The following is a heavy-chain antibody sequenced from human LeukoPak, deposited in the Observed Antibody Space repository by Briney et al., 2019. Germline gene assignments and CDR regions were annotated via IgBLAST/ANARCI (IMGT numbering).Heavy chain of an antibody. CDR3: ARSYCSSTSCYTGGFDY. D-gene: IGHD2-2*02. V-gene: IGHV4-61*02. CDR1: GGSISSGSYY. Sequence: PSETLSLTCTVSGGSISSGSYYWSWIRQPAGKGLEWIGRIYTSGSTNYNPSLKSRVTISVDTSKNQFSLKLSSVTVADTAVYYCARSYCSSTSCYTGGFDYWGQGTLVTVSS. CDR2: IYTSGST. J-gene: IGHJ4*02.